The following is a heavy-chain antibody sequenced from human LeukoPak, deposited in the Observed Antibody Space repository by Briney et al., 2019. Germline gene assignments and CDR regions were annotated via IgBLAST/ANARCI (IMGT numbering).Heavy chain of an antibody. CDR1: GYTFTSYY. V-gene: IGHV1-18*04. Sequence: ASVKVSCKASGYTFTSYYMHWVRQAPGQGLEWMGWISAYNGNTNYAQKLQGRVTMTTDTSTSTAYMELRSLRSDDTAVYYCARHPMIVVVFDYWGQGTLVTVSS. D-gene: IGHD3-22*01. CDR2: ISAYNGNT. CDR3: ARHPMIVVVFDY. J-gene: IGHJ4*02.